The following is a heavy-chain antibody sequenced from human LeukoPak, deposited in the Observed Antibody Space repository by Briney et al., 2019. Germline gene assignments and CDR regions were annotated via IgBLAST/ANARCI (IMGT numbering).Heavy chain of an antibody. D-gene: IGHD5-18*01. CDR1: GFTFSSYA. CDR3: ARDLNTAMDY. V-gene: IGHV3-30*04. CDR2: ISYDGSNK. J-gene: IGHJ4*02. Sequence: XGGCLRLSCAASGFTFSSYAMHWVRQAPGKGLEWVAVISYDGSNKYYADSVKGRFTISRDNSKNTLYLQMNSLRAEDTAVYYCARDLNTAMDYWGQGTLVTVSS.